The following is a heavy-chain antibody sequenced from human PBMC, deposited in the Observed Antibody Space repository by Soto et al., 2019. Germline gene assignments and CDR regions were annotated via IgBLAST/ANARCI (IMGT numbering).Heavy chain of an antibody. V-gene: IGHV3-20*04. CDR1: GFTFEDYG. D-gene: IGHD3-22*01. Sequence: GGSLRLCCAVSGFTFEDYGMSWVRQVPGKGLEWVSGINWNGGSTRYADSVKGRFTISRDNAKNSLYLQMNSLRADDTALYYCVTGNPYASSPFDYWGQGSLVPVSS. CDR2: INWNGGST. J-gene: IGHJ4*02. CDR3: VTGNPYASSPFDY.